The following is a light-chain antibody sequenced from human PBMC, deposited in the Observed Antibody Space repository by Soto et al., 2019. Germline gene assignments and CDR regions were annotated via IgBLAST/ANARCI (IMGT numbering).Light chain of an antibody. Sequence: EIVMTQSPATLSVSPGERATLSCRASQSVSIYLAWYQQQPGQAPRLLIYGASTRATGIPTRFSGSGSGTEFTLTISSLQSEDFAVYYCQQYNNWPLQTFGQGTKVDIK. CDR2: GAS. CDR1: QSVSIY. J-gene: IGKJ1*01. CDR3: QQYNNWPLQT. V-gene: IGKV3-15*01.